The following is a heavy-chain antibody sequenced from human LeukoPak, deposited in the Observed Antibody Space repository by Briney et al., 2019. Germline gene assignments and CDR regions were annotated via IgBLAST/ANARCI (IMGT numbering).Heavy chain of an antibody. CDR1: GDSISSDY. CDR2: IYNSGTT. Sequence: SETLSLTCTVSGDSISSDYWSWIRQPPGKRLEWIASIYNSGTTDYNPSLKSRVTISVETSKNHFSLKLSSVTAADTAVYYCARYIREGKAFDIWGQGTMVTVSS. J-gene: IGHJ3*02. D-gene: IGHD2-2*02. V-gene: IGHV4-59*01. CDR3: ARYIREGKAFDI.